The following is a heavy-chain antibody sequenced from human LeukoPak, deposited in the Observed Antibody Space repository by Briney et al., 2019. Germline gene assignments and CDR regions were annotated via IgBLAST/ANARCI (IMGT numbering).Heavy chain of an antibody. V-gene: IGHV1-69*04. CDR3: ARGGYASGRNWFDP. CDR2: IIPILGIA. CDR1: GGTFSSYA. J-gene: IGHJ5*02. D-gene: IGHD5-12*01. Sequence: SVKVSCKASGGTFSSYAISWVRQAPGQGLEWMGRIIPILGIANYAQKLQGRVTMTTDTSTSTAYMELRSLRSDDTAVYYCARGGYASGRNWFDPWGQGTLVTVSS.